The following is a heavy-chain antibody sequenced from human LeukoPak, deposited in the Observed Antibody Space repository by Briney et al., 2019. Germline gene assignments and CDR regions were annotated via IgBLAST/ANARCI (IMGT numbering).Heavy chain of an antibody. J-gene: IGHJ4*02. CDR1: GFTFCTYS. CDR3: LRGDRRDY. Sequence: GGSLRLSCEASGFTFCTYSMNWARQAPGKGLEWVSYIDSSGGYMFYADSVKGRFIISRDNAKDSLYLQMNSLRVEDTAVYYCLRGDRRDYWGQGTLVTVSS. V-gene: IGHV3-21*06. CDR2: IDSSGGYM.